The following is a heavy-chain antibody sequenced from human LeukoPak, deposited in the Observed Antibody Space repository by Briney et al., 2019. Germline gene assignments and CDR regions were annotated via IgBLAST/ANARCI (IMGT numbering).Heavy chain of an antibody. V-gene: IGHV3-23*01. CDR1: GFTFSSYG. Sequence: PGGSLRLSCAASGFTFSSYGMSWVRQAPGKGLEWVSAISGSGGSTYYADSVKGRFTISRDNSKNTLYLQMNSLRAEDTAVYYCAKDHEVRGVIFRYFDLGPWHPGHCLL. D-gene: IGHD3-10*01. CDR3: AKDHEVRGVIFRYFDL. CDR2: ISGSGGST. J-gene: IGHJ2*01.